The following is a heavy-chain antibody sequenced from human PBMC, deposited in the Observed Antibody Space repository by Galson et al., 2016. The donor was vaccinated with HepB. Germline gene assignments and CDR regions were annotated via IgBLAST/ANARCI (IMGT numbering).Heavy chain of an antibody. Sequence: SLRLSCAASGFTFSGYAIHWVRQVPGKGLVWVSRMSSDGSDIRYADSVKDRFTISRDDAKNTVHLQMNSLRVEDTAAYYCVRGFSHSSPPGPWGQGILVTVSS. CDR3: VRGFSHSSPPGP. D-gene: IGHD4-11*01. J-gene: IGHJ5*02. CDR2: MSSDGSDI. V-gene: IGHV3-74*01. CDR1: GFTFSGYA.